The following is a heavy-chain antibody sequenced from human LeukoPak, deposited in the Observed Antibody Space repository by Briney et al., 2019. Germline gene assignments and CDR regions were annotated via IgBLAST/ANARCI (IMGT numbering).Heavy chain of an antibody. J-gene: IGHJ4*02. CDR3: AKDQNYESSGYYGGFDC. Sequence: PGGSLRLSCSASGLTFSSHVMHWVRQAPGKGLEWVSGITGSGGDTYHADSVKGRFTISRDNSKNMLNLQMNSLRVEDTALYYCAKDQNYESSGYYGGFDCWGQGALVTVS. D-gene: IGHD3-22*01. V-gene: IGHV3-23*01. CDR2: ITGSGGDT. CDR1: GLTFSSHV.